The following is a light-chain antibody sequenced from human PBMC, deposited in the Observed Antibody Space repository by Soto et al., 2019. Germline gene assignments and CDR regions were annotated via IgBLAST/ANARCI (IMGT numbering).Light chain of an antibody. CDR3: GSYTTSSNYV. CDR2: DVG. CDR1: ISDVGSYNY. J-gene: IGLJ1*01. Sequence: QSALTQPASVSGSPGQSMTISCTETISDVGSYNYVSWYQQYPGKAPKLMIYDVGTRPSGVSDRFSGSKSGNTASLTISGLRAEDEADYYCGSYTTSSNYVFGAGTKVTAL. V-gene: IGLV2-14*03.